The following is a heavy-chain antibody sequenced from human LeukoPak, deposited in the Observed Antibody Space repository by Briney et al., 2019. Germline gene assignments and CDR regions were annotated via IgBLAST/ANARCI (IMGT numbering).Heavy chain of an antibody. CDR1: GGSFSGYY. V-gene: IGHV4-34*01. CDR2: INHSGST. J-gene: IGHJ4*02. Sequence: SETLSLTCAVYGGSFSGYYWSWIRQPPGKGLEWIGEINHSGSTNYNPSLKSRVTISVDTSKNQFSLKLSPVTAADTAVYYCARAPNSGSYHDYWGQGTLVTVSS. D-gene: IGHD1-26*01. CDR3: ARAPNSGSYHDY.